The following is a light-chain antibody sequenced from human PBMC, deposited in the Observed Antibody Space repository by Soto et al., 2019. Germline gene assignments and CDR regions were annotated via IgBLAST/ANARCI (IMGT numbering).Light chain of an antibody. CDR3: SSYTSSSTNV. CDR2: DVD. Sequence: QSVLTQPASVSGSPGQSITISCTGTSSDIGAYNFVSWYQHHPGKAPKLILYDVDDRPSGVSYRFSGSKSGNTASLTISGLQAVDEADYYCSSYTSSSTNVFGTGTKVTV. V-gene: IGLV2-14*03. J-gene: IGLJ1*01. CDR1: SSDIGAYNF.